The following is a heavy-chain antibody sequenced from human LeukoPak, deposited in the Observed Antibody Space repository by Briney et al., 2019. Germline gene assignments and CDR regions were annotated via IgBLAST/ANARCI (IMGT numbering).Heavy chain of an antibody. Sequence: GGSLRLSCVASGFTFSNYAMSWVRQPPGKGLEWVSTISTSGGSTHYADSVKGRFTISRDNSKNTLYLQMNSLRAEDTAVYYCAREGIIAALLGWFDPWGQGTLVTVSS. V-gene: IGHV3-23*01. CDR2: ISTSGGST. CDR3: AREGIIAALLGWFDP. D-gene: IGHD6-13*01. CDR1: GFTFSNYA. J-gene: IGHJ5*02.